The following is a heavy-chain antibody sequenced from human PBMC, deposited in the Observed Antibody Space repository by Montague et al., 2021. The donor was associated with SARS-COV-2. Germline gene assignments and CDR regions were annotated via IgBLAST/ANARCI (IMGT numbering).Heavy chain of an antibody. J-gene: IGHJ4*02. V-gene: IGHV4-39*01. D-gene: IGHD3-10*01. Sequence: YSGSTYYNPSLKSRVTISVDTSKNQFSLKLSSVTAADTAVYYCTRRKDYYGSGTFDYWGQGTLVTVSS. CDR3: TRRKDYYGSGTFDY. CDR2: YSGST.